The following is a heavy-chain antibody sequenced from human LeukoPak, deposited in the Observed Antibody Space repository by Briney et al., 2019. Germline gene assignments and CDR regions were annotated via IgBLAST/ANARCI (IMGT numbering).Heavy chain of an antibody. CDR2: IIPIFGTA. J-gene: IGHJ4*02. Sequence: GASVNVSCTASGGTFSSYAISWVRQAPGQGLEWMGGIIPIFGTANYAQKFQGRVTITADESTSTAYMELSSLRSEDTAVYYCARSYTAEGYYYDSSGYYFPYYFDYWGQGTLVTVSS. CDR3: ARSYTAEGYYYDSSGYYFPYYFDY. D-gene: IGHD3-22*01. CDR1: GGTFSSYA. V-gene: IGHV1-69*13.